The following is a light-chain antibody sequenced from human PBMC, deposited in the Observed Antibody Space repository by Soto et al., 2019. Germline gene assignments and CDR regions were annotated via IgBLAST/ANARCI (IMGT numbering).Light chain of an antibody. CDR2: DTS. CDR3: QQYNNPPLT. V-gene: IGKV1-33*01. CDR1: QDINYY. J-gene: IGKJ4*01. Sequence: DIQMTQSPSSLSASVGDRVTITCQASQDINYYLNWFQEKSGEAPKLLIYDTSTLETGVPSRFSGTRSGTDFIFTINSLQPEDVATYYCQQYNNPPLTFGGGTKVGIK.